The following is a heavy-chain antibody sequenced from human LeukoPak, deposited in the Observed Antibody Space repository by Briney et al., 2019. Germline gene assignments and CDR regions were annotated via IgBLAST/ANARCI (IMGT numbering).Heavy chain of an antibody. CDR3: ARERYSSSSFSYFDP. V-gene: IGHV4-39*07. Sequence: SETLSLTCTVSGGSISSSSYYWGWIRQPPGQGLEWIGSIYYSGSTYYNPSLKSRVTISVDTSKNQFSLKLSSVTAADTAVYYCARERYSSSSFSYFDPWGQGTLVTVSS. CDR1: GGSISSSSYY. J-gene: IGHJ5*02. CDR2: IYYSGST. D-gene: IGHD6-6*01.